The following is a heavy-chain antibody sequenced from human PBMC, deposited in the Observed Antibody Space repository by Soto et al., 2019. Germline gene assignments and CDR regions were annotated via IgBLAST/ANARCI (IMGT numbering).Heavy chain of an antibody. J-gene: IGHJ6*02. CDR3: ASYYDFWSGYSQLCVDV. CDR1: GGSISSGGYY. V-gene: IGHV4-31*03. Sequence: SETLSLTCTVSGGSISSGGYYWSWIRQHPGKGLEWIGYIYYSGSTYYNPSLKSRVTISVDTSKNQFSLKLSSVTAADTAVYYCASYYDFWSGYSQLCVDVWGQGTTVTVSS. CDR2: IYYSGST. D-gene: IGHD3-3*01.